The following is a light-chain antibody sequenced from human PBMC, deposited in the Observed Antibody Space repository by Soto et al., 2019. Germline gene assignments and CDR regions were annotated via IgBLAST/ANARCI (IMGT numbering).Light chain of an antibody. CDR1: QSVSSSY. Sequence: EIVLRQSPGTLSLAPGERATLSCRASQSVSSSYLAWYQQKPGQAPRLLIYGASSRATGIPDRFSDSGSGTDFTLTFSRLEPEDFAVYYCQQYGSSITFGQGTRLEI. V-gene: IGKV3-20*01. CDR2: GAS. J-gene: IGKJ5*01. CDR3: QQYGSSIT.